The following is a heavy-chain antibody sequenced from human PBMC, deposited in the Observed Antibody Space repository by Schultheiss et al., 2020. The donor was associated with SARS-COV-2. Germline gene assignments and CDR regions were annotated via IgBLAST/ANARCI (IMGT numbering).Heavy chain of an antibody. D-gene: IGHD6-6*01. V-gene: IGHV4-59*08. J-gene: IGHJ3*02. CDR2: IYYSGST. Sequence: SETLSLTCAVYGGSFSGYYWSWIRQPPGKGLEWIGYIYYSGSTNYNPSLKSRVTISVDTSKNQFSLKLRSVTAADTAVYYCARLKAARPRGFDIWGQGTMVTVSS. CDR1: GGSFSGYY. CDR3: ARLKAARPRGFDI.